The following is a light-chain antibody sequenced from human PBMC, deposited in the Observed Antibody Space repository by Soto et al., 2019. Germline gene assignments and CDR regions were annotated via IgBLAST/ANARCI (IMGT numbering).Light chain of an antibody. Sequence: QSALTQPASVSGSPGQSITISCTGTRSDVGGYNYVYWHQQHPGKAPKLMIYDVTNRPSGVSDRFSGSKSGNTASLPISGLQADDEADYYCSSYTSSSTYVFGAGTKVTVL. J-gene: IGLJ1*01. CDR2: DVT. V-gene: IGLV2-14*01. CDR3: SSYTSSSTYV. CDR1: RSDVGGYNY.